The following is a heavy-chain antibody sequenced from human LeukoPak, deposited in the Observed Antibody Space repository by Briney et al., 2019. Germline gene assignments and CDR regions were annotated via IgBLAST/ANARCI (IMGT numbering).Heavy chain of an antibody. D-gene: IGHD1-26*01. Sequence: PSQTLSLTCTVSGGSISSGSYYWSWIRQPAGKGLEWIGRIYTSGSTNYNPSLKSRVTISVDTSKNQFSLKLSSVTAADTAVYYCAREIRGAKYYYYYYMDVWGKGTTVTVSS. V-gene: IGHV4-61*02. CDR1: GGSISSGSYY. J-gene: IGHJ6*03. CDR3: AREIRGAKYYYYYYMDV. CDR2: IYTSGST.